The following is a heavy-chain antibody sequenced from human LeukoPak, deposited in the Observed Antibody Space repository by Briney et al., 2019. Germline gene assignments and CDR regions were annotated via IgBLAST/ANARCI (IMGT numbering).Heavy chain of an antibody. V-gene: IGHV4-59*12. J-gene: IGHJ4*02. D-gene: IGHD5-24*01. CDR3: AAAIGPGLDY. CDR1: GGSISSYY. Sequence: SETLSLTCTVSGGSISSYYWSWIRQPPGKGLEWIGYIYYSGSTNYNPSLKGRVTISVDTSKNQFSLQLNSVSPEDTAVYFCAAAIGPGLDYWGQGTLVTVSS. CDR2: IYYSGST.